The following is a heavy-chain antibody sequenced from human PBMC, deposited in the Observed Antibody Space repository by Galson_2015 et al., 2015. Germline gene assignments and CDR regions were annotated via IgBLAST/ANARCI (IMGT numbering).Heavy chain of an antibody. Sequence: SLRLSCAASGFTFSNHWMHWVRRAPGKGLVWFSRINGDGRSTSHADSVRGRFTVSRDNAKNTVYLQLNSLRAEDTAMYYCVRDVSAIQEHYYDHWGQGTLVSVSS. J-gene: IGHJ4*02. CDR1: GFTFSNHW. D-gene: IGHD1-1*01. CDR3: VRDVSAIQEHYYDH. CDR2: INGDGRST. V-gene: IGHV3-74*01.